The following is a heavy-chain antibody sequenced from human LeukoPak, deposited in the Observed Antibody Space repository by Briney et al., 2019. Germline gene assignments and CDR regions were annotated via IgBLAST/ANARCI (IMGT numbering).Heavy chain of an antibody. J-gene: IGHJ3*02. CDR1: GFSFSSPG. CDR2: INGESTFK. V-gene: IGHV3-21*01. CDR3: AKDLYDAFDI. Sequence: GGSLRLSCTASGFSFSSPGMNWVRQAPGKGLEWVSSINGESTFKVYADSVKGRFTISRDNAKNSLYLQMDSLRAEDTAVYYCAKDLYDAFDIWGQGTMVTVSS.